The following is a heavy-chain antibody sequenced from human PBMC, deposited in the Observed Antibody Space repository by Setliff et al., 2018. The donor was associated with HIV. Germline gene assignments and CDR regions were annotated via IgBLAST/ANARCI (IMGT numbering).Heavy chain of an antibody. Sequence: SETLSLTCAVYGGSLSGQYWSGHYWSWIRQPPGKGLEWIGEITHSGSTNYNPSLKSRVTISVDTSKNQFSLKLTSVTAADTAVYYCARTLRAAAMGYFDYWGQGTLVTVSS. D-gene: IGHD5-18*01. J-gene: IGHJ4*02. CDR1: GGSLSGQYWSGHY. CDR3: ARTLRAAAMGYFDY. CDR2: ITHSGST. V-gene: IGHV4-34*01.